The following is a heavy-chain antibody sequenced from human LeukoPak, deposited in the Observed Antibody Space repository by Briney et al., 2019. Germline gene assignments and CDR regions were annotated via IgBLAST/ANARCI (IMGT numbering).Heavy chain of an antibody. CDR1: GFTLSSYA. V-gene: IGHV3-23*01. Sequence: GGSLRLSCVVSGFTLSSYAMSRVRQAPGKGLKWVAATSSSDSGKYHADSVRGRFTISRDNSKNTVYLQMNSLRAEDAAVYYCARGVGSSWSSHYYYYYMDVWGTGTTVAVSS. CDR3: ARGVGSSWSSHYYYYYMDV. CDR2: TSSSDSGK. J-gene: IGHJ6*03. D-gene: IGHD6-13*01.